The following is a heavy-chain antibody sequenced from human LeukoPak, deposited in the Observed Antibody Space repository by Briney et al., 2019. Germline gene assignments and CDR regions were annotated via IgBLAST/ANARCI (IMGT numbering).Heavy chain of an antibody. D-gene: IGHD1-26*01. CDR2: IDWDDDK. V-gene: IGHV2-70*04. CDR3: ARISPENYSGSYPFDY. Sequence: SGPTLVNPTQTLTLTCTFSGFSLGTSGMRVNWIRQPPGKALEWLARIDWDDDKFYSTSLKTRLTISKDTSKNQVVLTMTNMDPVDTATYYCARISPENYSGSYPFDYWGQGTLVTVSS. CDR1: GFSLGTSGMR. J-gene: IGHJ4*02.